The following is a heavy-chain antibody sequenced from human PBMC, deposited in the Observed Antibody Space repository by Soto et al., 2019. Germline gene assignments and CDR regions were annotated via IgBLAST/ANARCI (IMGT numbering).Heavy chain of an antibody. J-gene: IGHJ6*02. CDR3: ARAGIVARPPYYYYGMDV. Sequence: GGSLRLSCAASGFTFSSYSMNWVRQAPGKGLEWVSSISSSSSYIYYADSVKGRFTISRDNAKNSLYLQMNSLRAEDTAVYYCARAGIVARPPYYYYGMDVWGQGTTVTVSS. D-gene: IGHD5-12*01. CDR2: ISSSSSYI. CDR1: GFTFSSYS. V-gene: IGHV3-21*01.